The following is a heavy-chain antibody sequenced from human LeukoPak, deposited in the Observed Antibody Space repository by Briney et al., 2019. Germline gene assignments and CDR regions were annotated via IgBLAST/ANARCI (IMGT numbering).Heavy chain of an antibody. J-gene: IGHJ5*02. V-gene: IGHV4-59*08. CDR2: IYYSGST. Sequence: SETLSLTCTVSGGSISSYYWSWIRQPPGKGLEWIGYIYYSGSTNYNPSLKSRVTISVDTSKNQFSLKLSSVTAADTAVYYCARHRGYCSSTSCYAGGYNWFDPWGQGTLVTVSS. CDR1: GGSISSYY. D-gene: IGHD2-2*01. CDR3: ARHRGYCSSTSCYAGGYNWFDP.